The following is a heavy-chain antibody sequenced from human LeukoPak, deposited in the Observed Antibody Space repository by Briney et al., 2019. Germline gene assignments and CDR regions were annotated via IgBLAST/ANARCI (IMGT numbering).Heavy chain of an antibody. V-gene: IGHV4-4*07. Sequence: SETLPLTCTVSGGSISSYYWSWIRQPAGKGLEWIGRIYTSGSTNYNPSLKGRVTMSVDTSKNQFSLKLSSVTAADTAVYYCARISSGYYYFAFDIWGQGTMVTVSS. CDR1: GGSISSYY. CDR3: ARISSGYYYFAFDI. D-gene: IGHD3-22*01. CDR2: IYTSGST. J-gene: IGHJ3*02.